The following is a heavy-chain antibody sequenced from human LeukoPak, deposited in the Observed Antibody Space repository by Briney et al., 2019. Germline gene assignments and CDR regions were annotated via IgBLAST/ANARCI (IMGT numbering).Heavy chain of an antibody. D-gene: IGHD1-26*01. CDR2: LYHSGTT. J-gene: IGHJ3*02. Sequence: PSETLSPTCTVSGFSISSGYYWGWIRQPPGKGLEWIGSLYHSGTTYYSPSLKSRVTISVDTSKNQFSLKLSSVTAADTAAYYCAKARNRYSGSYGAFDIWGQGTMVTVSS. CDR1: GFSISSGYY. CDR3: AKARNRYSGSYGAFDI. V-gene: IGHV4-38-2*02.